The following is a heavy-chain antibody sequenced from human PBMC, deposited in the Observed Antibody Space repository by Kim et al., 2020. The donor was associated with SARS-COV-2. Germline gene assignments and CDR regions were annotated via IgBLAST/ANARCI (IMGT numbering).Heavy chain of an antibody. CDR3: ARGSGAVTGRGYAFDI. D-gene: IGHD6-19*01. Sequence: SVKGRLTNSRDNSKNTLYLQMNSLRAEDTAVYYCARGSGAVTGRGYAFDIWGQGTMVTVSS. J-gene: IGHJ3*02. V-gene: IGHV3-30*07.